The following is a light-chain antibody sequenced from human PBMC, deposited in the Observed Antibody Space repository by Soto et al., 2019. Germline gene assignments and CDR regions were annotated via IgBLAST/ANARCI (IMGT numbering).Light chain of an antibody. J-gene: IGLJ1*01. CDR2: DVS. CDR1: ISDVGRFNY. Sequence: QSALTPPASVSGSPGQSITISCTGTISDVGRFNYVSWYQQHPGEAPKLIIYDVSNRPSVISNHFSGSKSGNTASLTISGLQAEDEADYYCPSYPSSRTLSVFGTGTKVPVL. CDR3: PSYPSSRTLSV. V-gene: IGLV2-14*01.